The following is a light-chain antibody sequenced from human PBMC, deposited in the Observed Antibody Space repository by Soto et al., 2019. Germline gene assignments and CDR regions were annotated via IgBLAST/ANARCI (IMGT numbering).Light chain of an antibody. CDR3: QQYSPDFPWT. J-gene: IGKJ1*01. CDR2: KAS. CDR1: QTISSW. V-gene: IGKV1-5*03. Sequence: TLSPSLSNQVTITCRSSQTISSWLAWYQQIPGKAPKLLIYKASTLKSGVQSRFSGSGSGTDFTLTISCLQPDDFAPYYSQQYSPDFPWTFCQGTNVEVK.